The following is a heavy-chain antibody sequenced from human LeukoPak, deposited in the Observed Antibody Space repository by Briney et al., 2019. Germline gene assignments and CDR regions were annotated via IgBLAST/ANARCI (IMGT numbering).Heavy chain of an antibody. CDR3: ASSNYYEEYYYYYGMDV. J-gene: IGHJ6*02. V-gene: IGHV4-59*08. CDR1: GGSISSYY. CDR2: IYYSGST. Sequence: SETLSLICTVSGGSISSYYWSWIRQPPGKGLEWIGYIYYSGSTNYNPSLKSRVTISVDTSKNQFSLKLSSVTAADTAVYYCASSNYYEEYYYYYGMDVWGQGTTVTVSS. D-gene: IGHD3-22*01.